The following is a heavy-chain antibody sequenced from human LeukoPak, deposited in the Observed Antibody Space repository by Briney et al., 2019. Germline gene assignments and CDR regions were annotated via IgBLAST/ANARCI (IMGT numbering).Heavy chain of an antibody. V-gene: IGHV1-69*13. CDR1: GGTFSSYA. CDR2: IIPIFGTA. CDR3: ARGPPYYYDSSGYYPY. Sequence: SGKVSCKDSGGTFSSYAISWVRQAPGQGLEWMGAIIPIFGTANYTQKFQGRVTITADESTSTAYMELSSLRSEDTAVYYCARGPPYYYDSSGYYPYWGQGTLVTVSS. J-gene: IGHJ4*02. D-gene: IGHD3-22*01.